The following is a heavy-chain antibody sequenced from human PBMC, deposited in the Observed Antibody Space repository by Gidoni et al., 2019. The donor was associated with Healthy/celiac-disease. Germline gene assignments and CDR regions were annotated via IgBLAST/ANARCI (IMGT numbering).Heavy chain of an antibody. CDR1: GYSFTSYW. Sequence: EVQLVQSGAGVQKPGESRKLSCKGSGYSFTSYWIGWVRQMPGKVLEWMGIIYPGDSDTRYSPSFQGQVTISADKSISTAYLQWSSLKASDTAMYYCARVWYDSSGYSGWFDPWGQGTLVTVSS. V-gene: IGHV5-51*01. D-gene: IGHD3-22*01. CDR2: IYPGDSDT. CDR3: ARVWYDSSGYSGWFDP. J-gene: IGHJ5*02.